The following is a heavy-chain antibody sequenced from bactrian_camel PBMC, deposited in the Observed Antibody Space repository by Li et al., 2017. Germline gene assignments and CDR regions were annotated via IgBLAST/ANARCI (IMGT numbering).Heavy chain of an antibody. CDR2: VATFTGLT. J-gene: IGHJ4*01. CDR1: VPTSSH. V-gene: IGHV3-3*01. D-gene: IGHD1*01. Sequence: VQLVESGGGSVQAGGSLRLSCAASVPTSSHLAWFRQAPGKKREGVAAVATFTGLTSYADSVKGRFTIYKINAGATLLLQMNRLKPEDTALYHCAADPRPCTVIGPRLPDHAYGGRGTQVTVS.